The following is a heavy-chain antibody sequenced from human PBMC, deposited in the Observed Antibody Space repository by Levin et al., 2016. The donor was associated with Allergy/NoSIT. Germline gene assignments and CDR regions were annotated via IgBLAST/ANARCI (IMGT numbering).Heavy chain of an antibody. Sequence: WIRQPPGKGLEWVSSISSSSSYIYYADSVKGRFTISRDNAKNSLYLQMNSLRAEDTAVYYCAREWVYEPYYDYVWGSYRCFDYWGQGTLVTVSS. CDR3: AREWVYEPYYDYVWGSYRCFDY. J-gene: IGHJ4*02. V-gene: IGHV3-21*01. D-gene: IGHD3-16*02. CDR2: ISSSSSYI.